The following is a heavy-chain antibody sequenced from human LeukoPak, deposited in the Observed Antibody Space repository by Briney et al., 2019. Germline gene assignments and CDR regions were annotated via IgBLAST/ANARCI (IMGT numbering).Heavy chain of an antibody. V-gene: IGHV4-34*01. Sequence: PSETLSLTCAVYGGSFSGYYWSWIRQPPGKGLEWIGEINHSGSTNYNPSLKGRVTISVDTSKNQFSLKLSSVTAADTAVYYCARGLGDHYDILTGGDIWGQGTMVTVSS. CDR3: ARGLGDHYDILTGGDI. D-gene: IGHD3-9*01. CDR2: INHSGST. CDR1: GGSFSGYY. J-gene: IGHJ3*02.